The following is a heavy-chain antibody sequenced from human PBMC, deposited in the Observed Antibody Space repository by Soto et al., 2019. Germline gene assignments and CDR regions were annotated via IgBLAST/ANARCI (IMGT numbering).Heavy chain of an antibody. V-gene: IGHV1-18*01. CDR2: ISAYNGNT. CDR1: GYTFTSYG. J-gene: IGHJ6*02. Sequence: GASVKVSCKASGYTFTSYGISWVRQAPGQGLEWMGWISAYNGNTNYAQKLQGRVTMTTDTSTSTAYMELRSLRSDDTAVYYCAREGYCISTSCRHYDYYGMDVWGQGTTVNVSS. D-gene: IGHD2-2*01. CDR3: AREGYCISTSCRHYDYYGMDV.